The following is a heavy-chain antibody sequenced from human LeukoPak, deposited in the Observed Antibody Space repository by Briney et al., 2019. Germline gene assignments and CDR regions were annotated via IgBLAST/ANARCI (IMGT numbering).Heavy chain of an antibody. D-gene: IGHD3-22*01. CDR2: IYSGGST. CDR1: GFTVSSNY. V-gene: IGHV3-53*01. CDR3: AKVTSYYDSSGYYDY. J-gene: IGHJ4*02. Sequence: PGGSLRLSCAASGFTVSSNYMSWVRQAPGKGLEWVSVIYSGGSTYYADSVKGRFTISRDNSKNTLYLQMNSLRAEDTAVYYCAKVTSYYDSSGYYDYWGQGTLVTVSS.